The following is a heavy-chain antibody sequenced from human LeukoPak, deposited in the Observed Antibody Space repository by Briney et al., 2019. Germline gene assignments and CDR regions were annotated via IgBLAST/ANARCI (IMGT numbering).Heavy chain of an antibody. J-gene: IGHJ6*02. V-gene: IGHV3-23*01. CDR3: AKGLGYCSSTSCLLTSYGMDV. Sequence: GVSLRLSCVASGFTFSRYAMSWVRQAPGKGLEWVSAISGSGGSTYYADSVKGRFTISRDNSKNTLYLQMNSLRGEDTAVYYCAKGLGYCSSTSCLLTSYGMDVWGQGTTVTVS. D-gene: IGHD2-2*01. CDR1: GFTFSRYA. CDR2: ISGSGGST.